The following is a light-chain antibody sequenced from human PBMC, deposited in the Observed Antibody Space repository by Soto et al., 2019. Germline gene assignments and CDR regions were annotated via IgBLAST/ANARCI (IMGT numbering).Light chain of an antibody. CDR1: SSDIGTYIY. J-gene: IGLJ2*01. CDR2: EVG. CDR3: SSYTSSNSVV. V-gene: IGLV2-14*01. Sequence: QSALTQPASVSGSPGQSITISCTGTSSDIGTYIYVSWYLQHPGKAPKLLIYEVGNRPSGVSNRFSGSKSGTTASLTISGLQAEDEADYYCSSYTSSNSVVFGGGTKLPV.